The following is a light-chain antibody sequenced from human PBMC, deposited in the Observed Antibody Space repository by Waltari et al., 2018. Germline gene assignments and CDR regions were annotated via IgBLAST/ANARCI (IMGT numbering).Light chain of an antibody. CDR1: QRISSN. J-gene: IGKJ2*01. V-gene: IGKV3-15*01. CDR3: QQYNNWPFA. Sequence: EIVMTQSPATLSWSPGERATLSCRASQRISSNLAWYQQKPGQAPRLLIYAASTRATGIPARFSGSGSGTEFTLTISSLQPEDFAIYYCQQYNNWPFAFGQETKLEVK. CDR2: AAS.